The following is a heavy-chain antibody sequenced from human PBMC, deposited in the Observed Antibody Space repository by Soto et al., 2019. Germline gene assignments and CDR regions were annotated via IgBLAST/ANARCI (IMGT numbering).Heavy chain of an antibody. Sequence: PGGSLRLSCAASGFTFSSYGMHWVCQAPGKGLEWVAVISYDGSNKYYADSVKGRFTISRDNSKNTLYLQMNSLRAEDTAVYYCARLYCISTSCYDAFDIWGQGTMVSVSS. V-gene: IGHV3-30*03. CDR3: ARLYCISTSCYDAFDI. CDR1: GFTFSSYG. D-gene: IGHD2-2*01. J-gene: IGHJ3*02. CDR2: ISYDGSNK.